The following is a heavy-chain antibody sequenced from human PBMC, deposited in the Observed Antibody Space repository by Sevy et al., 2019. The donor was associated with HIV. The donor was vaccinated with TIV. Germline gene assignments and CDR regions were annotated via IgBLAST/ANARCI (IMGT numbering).Heavy chain of an antibody. Sequence: GGSLRLSCAASGFTFSSYWMSWVRQAPGKGLEWVANIKQDGSEKYYVDSVKGRFTISRDNAKNSLYLQMNSLRAEDTAVYYCARLPSSGWDDPFGYWGQGTLVTVSS. D-gene: IGHD6-19*01. V-gene: IGHV3-7*03. CDR1: GFTFSSYW. CDR3: ARLPSSGWDDPFGY. J-gene: IGHJ4*02. CDR2: IKQDGSEK.